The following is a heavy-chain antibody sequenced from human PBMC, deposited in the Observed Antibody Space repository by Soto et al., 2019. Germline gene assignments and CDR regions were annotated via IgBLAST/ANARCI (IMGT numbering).Heavy chain of an antibody. D-gene: IGHD1-26*01. CDR1: GGTSSSYA. Sequence: ASVKVSCKASGGTSSSYAISWVRQAPGQGLEWMGGIIPILGTANYAQKFQGRVTITADESTSTAYMELSSLRSEDTAVYYCATTPPVGGYYYYGMDVWGQGTTVTVSS. V-gene: IGHV1-69*13. CDR3: ATTPPVGGYYYYGMDV. J-gene: IGHJ6*02. CDR2: IIPILGTA.